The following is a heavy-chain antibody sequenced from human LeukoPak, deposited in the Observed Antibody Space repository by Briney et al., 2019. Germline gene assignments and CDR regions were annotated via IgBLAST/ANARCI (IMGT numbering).Heavy chain of an antibody. CDR1: GFTFSSYW. Sequence: PGGSLRLSCAASGFTFSSYWMSWVRQAPGKGLEWVANIKQDGSEKYYVDSVKGRFTISRDNAKNSLYLQMNSLRAEDTAVYYCARKTYYDFPLPEYNWFDPWGQGTLVTVSS. CDR3: ARKTYYDFPLPEYNWFDP. CDR2: IKQDGSEK. J-gene: IGHJ5*02. V-gene: IGHV3-7*01. D-gene: IGHD3-3*01.